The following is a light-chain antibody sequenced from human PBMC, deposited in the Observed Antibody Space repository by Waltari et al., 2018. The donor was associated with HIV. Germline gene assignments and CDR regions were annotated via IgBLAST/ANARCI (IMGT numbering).Light chain of an antibody. CDR1: SSNIGSNT. CDR2: SNN. V-gene: IGLV1-44*01. CDR3: AAWDDSRNGVV. J-gene: IGLJ2*01. Sequence: QSVLTQPPSASGTPGQRVTIPCSGSSSNIGSNTVNWYQQLPGTAPKLLLYSNNQGPSGVPDRFSGSKSGASASLAISGLQSEDEADDYCAAWDDSRNGVVFGGGTKLTVL.